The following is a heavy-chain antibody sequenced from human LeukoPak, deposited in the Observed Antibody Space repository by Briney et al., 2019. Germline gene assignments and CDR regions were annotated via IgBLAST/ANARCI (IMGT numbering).Heavy chain of an antibody. Sequence: GGSLRLSCAASGFTFSSYAMSWVRQAPGKGLEWVSRVSGSGGYTYYAGSVKGRFTISRDNSENTLYLQMNSLRAEDTAIYYCAKDRPNYYDSSGHYYRRDGDYWGQGTLVTV. CDR2: VSGSGGYT. V-gene: IGHV3-23*01. D-gene: IGHD3-22*01. J-gene: IGHJ4*02. CDR3: AKDRPNYYDSSGHYYRRDGDY. CDR1: GFTFSSYA.